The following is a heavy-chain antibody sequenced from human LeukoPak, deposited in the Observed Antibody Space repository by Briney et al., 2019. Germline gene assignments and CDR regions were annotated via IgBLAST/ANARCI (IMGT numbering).Heavy chain of an antibody. D-gene: IGHD3-3*01. Sequence: GGSLRLSCAASGFTFSNYAMNWVRQAPGKGLEWVSYISSSGSTIYYADSVKGRFTISRDNAKNSLYLQMNSLRAEDTAVYYCARDITIFGVVTPNWFDPWGQGTLVAVSS. CDR3: ARDITIFGVVTPNWFDP. CDR2: ISSSGSTI. J-gene: IGHJ5*02. V-gene: IGHV3-48*03. CDR1: GFTFSNYA.